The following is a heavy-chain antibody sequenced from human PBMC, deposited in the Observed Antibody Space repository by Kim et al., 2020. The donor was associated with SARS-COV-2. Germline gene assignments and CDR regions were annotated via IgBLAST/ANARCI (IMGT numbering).Heavy chain of an antibody. CDR3: ARGVVTPRFGMDV. J-gene: IGHJ6*02. V-gene: IGHV3-11*06. CDR2: ISSSSSYT. Sequence: GGPLRLSCAASGFTFSDYYMSWIRQAPGKGLEWVSYISSSSSYTNYADSVKGRFTISRDNAKNSLYLQMNSLRAEDTAVYYCARGVVTPRFGMDVWGQGTTVTVSS. CDR1: GFTFSDYY. D-gene: IGHD2-21*02.